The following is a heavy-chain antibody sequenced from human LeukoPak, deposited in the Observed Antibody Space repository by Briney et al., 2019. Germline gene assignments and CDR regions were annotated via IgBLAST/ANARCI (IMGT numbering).Heavy chain of an antibody. J-gene: IGHJ6*02. Sequence: GESLKISCKGSGYSFTSYWIGWVRQMPGKGLEWMGIIYPGDSDTRYSPSFQGQVTISADKSISTAYLQWSSLKASGTAMYYCARLLNDIVVVPAARHAYYYGMDVWGQGTTVTVSS. D-gene: IGHD2-2*01. CDR3: ARLLNDIVVVPAARHAYYYGMDV. CDR2: IYPGDSDT. V-gene: IGHV5-51*01. CDR1: GYSFTSYW.